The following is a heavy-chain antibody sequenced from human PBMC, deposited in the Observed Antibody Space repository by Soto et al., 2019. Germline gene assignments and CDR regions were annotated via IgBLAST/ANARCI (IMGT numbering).Heavy chain of an antibody. Sequence: GALRLSCTVSGFAFNNYGINWVRQAPGKGLEWVSSISKSDYTYYSDSVKGRFAISRDNAKSSVSLQMNTLRVEDTAVYYCAREDSIIIPAVSDFWGQGTLVTVSS. CDR3: AREDSIIIPAVSDF. CDR1: GFAFNNYG. V-gene: IGHV3-21*01. CDR2: ISKSDYT. J-gene: IGHJ4*02. D-gene: IGHD2-2*01.